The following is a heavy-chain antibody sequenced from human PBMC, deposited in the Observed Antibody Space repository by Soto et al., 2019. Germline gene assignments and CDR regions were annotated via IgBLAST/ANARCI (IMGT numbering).Heavy chain of an antibody. J-gene: IGHJ4*02. CDR3: ARDPRRGGSLDPRTGIDDY. D-gene: IGHD1-1*01. Sequence: QVQLVQSGAEVKKPGASVKVSCKASGYTFTSYYMHWVRQAPGQGLEWMGIINPSGGSTSYAQKFQGRVTMTRDTSTSTVYMELSSLRSEDTAVYYCARDPRRGGSLDPRTGIDDYWGQGTLVTVSS. CDR1: GYTFTSYY. V-gene: IGHV1-46*01. CDR2: INPSGGST.